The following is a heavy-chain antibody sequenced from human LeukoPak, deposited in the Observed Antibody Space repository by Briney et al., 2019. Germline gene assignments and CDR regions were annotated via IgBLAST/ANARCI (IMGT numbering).Heavy chain of an antibody. CDR1: GFTFSSYA. CDR2: ISGSGDRT. CDR3: ARDPAHCSSTSCDDY. D-gene: IGHD2-2*01. Sequence: GGSLRLSCAASGFTFSSYAMSWVRQAPGKGLEWVSAISGSGDRTYYADSVKGRFTISRDSSKNTLYLQMNSLRAEDTAVYYCARDPAHCSSTSCDDYWGQGTLVTVSS. J-gene: IGHJ4*02. V-gene: IGHV3-23*01.